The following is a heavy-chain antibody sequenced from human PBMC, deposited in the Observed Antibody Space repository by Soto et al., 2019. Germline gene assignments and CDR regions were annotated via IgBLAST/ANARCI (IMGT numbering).Heavy chain of an antibody. CDR1: GFTFSSYA. CDR2: ISGSGGST. J-gene: IGHJ1*01. Sequence: GGSLRLSCAASGFTFSSYAMSWVRQAPGKGLEWVSAISGSGGSTYYADSVKGRFTISRDNSKNTLYLQMNSLRAEDTAVYYCAKDFDTYYYDSSGYPGAEYFQHWGQGTLVTVSS. D-gene: IGHD3-22*01. V-gene: IGHV3-23*01. CDR3: AKDFDTYYYDSSGYPGAEYFQH.